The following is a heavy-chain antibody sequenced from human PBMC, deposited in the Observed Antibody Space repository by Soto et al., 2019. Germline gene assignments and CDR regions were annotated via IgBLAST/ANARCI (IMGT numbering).Heavy chain of an antibody. Sequence: QVQLVQSGAEVKKPGASVKVSCKASGYTFTSYGISWVRQAPGQGLEWMGWISAYNGNTNYAQKRQGRVTMTTDTSTSTAYMELRSLRSDDTAVYYCARDIVVVPAAISHYYGMDGWGQGTTVTVSS. CDR1: GYTFTSYG. CDR2: ISAYNGNT. CDR3: ARDIVVVPAAISHYYGMDG. J-gene: IGHJ6*02. D-gene: IGHD2-2*02. V-gene: IGHV1-18*01.